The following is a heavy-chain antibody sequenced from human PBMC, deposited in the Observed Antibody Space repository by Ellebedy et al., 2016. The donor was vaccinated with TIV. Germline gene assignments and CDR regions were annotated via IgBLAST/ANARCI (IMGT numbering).Heavy chain of an antibody. V-gene: IGHV5-51*01. CDR2: IYPGDSDT. CDR1: GYSFTSYW. Sequence: PGGSLRLSCKGSGYSFTSYWIGWVRQMPGKGLEWMGIIYPGDSDTRYSPSFQGQVTISADKSISTAYLQWSSLKASDTAIYYCARLEGYNSGAFDYWGQGTLVTVSS. CDR3: ARLEGYNSGAFDY. J-gene: IGHJ4*02. D-gene: IGHD5-24*01.